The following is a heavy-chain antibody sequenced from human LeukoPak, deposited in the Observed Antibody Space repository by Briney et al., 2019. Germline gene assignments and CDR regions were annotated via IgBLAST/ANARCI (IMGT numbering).Heavy chain of an antibody. CDR1: GDTFTTYG. Sequence: ASVKVSCKASGDTFTTYGLNWVRQAPGQGLEWMGGAVPVFATPNSAQKFQGRVTFTTDESRNTLYMELSSLRSEDTAVYYCARVSGYDYYFDYWGQGTLVTVSS. D-gene: IGHD5-12*01. CDR3: ARVSGYDYYFDY. J-gene: IGHJ4*02. V-gene: IGHV1-69*05. CDR2: AVPVFATP.